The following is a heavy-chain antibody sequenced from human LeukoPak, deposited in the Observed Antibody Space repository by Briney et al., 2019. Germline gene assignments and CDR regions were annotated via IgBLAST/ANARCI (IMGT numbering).Heavy chain of an antibody. CDR3: AREQYCSSTSCYTDYYYYYYMDV. CDR1: GDSVSSNSAA. D-gene: IGHD2-2*02. J-gene: IGHJ6*03. V-gene: IGHV6-1*01. Sequence: SQTLSLTCAISGDSVSSNSAAWNWIRQSSSRGLEWLGRTYYRSKWYNDYAVSVKSRITINPDTSKNQFSLQLNSVTPEDTAVYYCAREQYCSSTSCYTDYYYYYYMDVWGKGTTVTVSS. CDR2: TYYRSKWYN.